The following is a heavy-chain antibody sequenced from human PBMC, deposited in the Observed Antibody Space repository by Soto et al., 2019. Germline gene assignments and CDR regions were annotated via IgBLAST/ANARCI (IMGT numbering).Heavy chain of an antibody. V-gene: IGHV4-31*03. Sequence: SETLSLTCTVSGGSISSGGYYWSWIRQHPGKGLEWIGYIYYTGSTYYNPSLKSRVTISVDTSKNQFSLKLTSVTAADTAVYYCARDEEVNYADYGGSDHYYGMDVWGQGTTVT. CDR3: ARDEEVNYADYGGSDHYYGMDV. J-gene: IGHJ6*02. D-gene: IGHD4-17*01. CDR2: IYYTGST. CDR1: GGSISSGGYY.